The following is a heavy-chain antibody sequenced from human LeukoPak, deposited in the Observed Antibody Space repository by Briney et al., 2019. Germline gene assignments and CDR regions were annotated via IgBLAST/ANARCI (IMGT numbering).Heavy chain of an antibody. Sequence: PGGSLRLSCVASGFTFSNYAMHWVRQAPGKGLEYVSAISSNGDTYYANSVKDRFTISRDNSKNTLYLQMGSLRAEDMAMYYCARGVAASYYYYGMDVWGQGTTVAVSS. D-gene: IGHD3-10*01. J-gene: IGHJ6*02. CDR3: ARGVAASYYYYGMDV. CDR2: ISSNGDT. V-gene: IGHV3-64*01. CDR1: GFTFSNYA.